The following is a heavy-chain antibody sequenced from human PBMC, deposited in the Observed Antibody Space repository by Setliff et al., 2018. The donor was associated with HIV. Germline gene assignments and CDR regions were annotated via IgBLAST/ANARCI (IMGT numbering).Heavy chain of an antibody. CDR3: ARATPFVVVPAAPNYYYYMDV. Sequence: PSETLSLTCAVYGGSFSGYYWGWSRQPPGKGLEWIGALHHSGITNYNPSLKSRVTISIDTSKNQFSLKLSSVTAADTAVYSCARATPFVVVPAAPNYYYYMDVWGKGTTVTVSS. CDR2: LHHSGIT. CDR1: GGSFSGYY. V-gene: IGHV4-34*01. J-gene: IGHJ6*03. D-gene: IGHD2-2*01.